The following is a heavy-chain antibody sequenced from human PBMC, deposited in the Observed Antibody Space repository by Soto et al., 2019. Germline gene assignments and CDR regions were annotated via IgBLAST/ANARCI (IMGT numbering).Heavy chain of an antibody. CDR3: AKGRVDTAMLYYYGMDV. CDR1: GFTFSSCG. CDR2: ISYDGSNK. D-gene: IGHD5-18*01. Sequence: GGSLRLSCAASGFTFSSCGMHWVRQAPGKGLEWVAVISYDGSNKYYADSVKGRFTISRDNSKNTLYLQMNSLRAEDTAVYYCAKGRVDTAMLYYYGMDVWGQGTTVTVSS. V-gene: IGHV3-30*18. J-gene: IGHJ6*02.